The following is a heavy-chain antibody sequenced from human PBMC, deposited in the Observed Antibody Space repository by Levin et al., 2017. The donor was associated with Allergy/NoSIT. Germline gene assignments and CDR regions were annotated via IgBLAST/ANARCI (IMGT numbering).Heavy chain of an antibody. CDR3: ARDITGTSGYNWFDP. J-gene: IGHJ5*02. Sequence: GESLKISCAASGFTFSSYSMNWVRQAPGKGLEWVSSISSSSSYIYYADSVKGRFTISRDNAKNSLYLQMNSLRAEDTAVYYCARDITGTSGYNWFDPWGQGTLVTVSS. D-gene: IGHD1-20*01. CDR2: ISSSSSYI. V-gene: IGHV3-21*01. CDR1: GFTFSSYS.